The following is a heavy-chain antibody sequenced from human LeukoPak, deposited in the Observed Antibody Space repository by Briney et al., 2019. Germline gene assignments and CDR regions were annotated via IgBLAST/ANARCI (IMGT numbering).Heavy chain of an antibody. V-gene: IGHV1-18*04. CDR1: GYTFTNYG. J-gene: IGHJ5*02. Sequence: ASVKVSCKASGYTFTNYGITWVRQAPGQGLEWMGWISAYNGNTKYAQKLQGRVTMTTDTSTSTAYMELRSLRSDDTAVYYCARLPTIAAPAWTYQPFDPWGQGTLVTVSS. CDR3: ARLPTIAAPAWTYQPFDP. D-gene: IGHD6-13*01. CDR2: ISAYNGNT.